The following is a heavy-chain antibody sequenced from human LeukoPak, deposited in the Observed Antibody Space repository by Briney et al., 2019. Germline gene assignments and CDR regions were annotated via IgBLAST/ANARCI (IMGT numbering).Heavy chain of an antibody. V-gene: IGHV4-34*01. CDR1: GGSFSGYY. CDR3: ARQNNWGGGSRFVY. CDR2: INHSGST. J-gene: IGHJ4*02. D-gene: IGHD7-27*01. Sequence: PSETLSLTCAVYGGSFSGYYWSWIRQPPGKGLEWIGEINHSGSTNYNPSLKSRVTISVDTSKNQFSLKLSSVTAAETAVYYCARQNNWGGGSRFVYWGQGTLVTVSS.